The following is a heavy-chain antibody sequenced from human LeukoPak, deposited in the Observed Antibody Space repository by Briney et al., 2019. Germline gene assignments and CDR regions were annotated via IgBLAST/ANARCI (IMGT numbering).Heavy chain of an antibody. CDR3: ARGSSTMVRGVHDY. V-gene: IGHV1-18*01. CDR2: ISVYNANT. J-gene: IGHJ4*02. CDR1: GYTFTSYG. D-gene: IGHD3-10*01. Sequence: GAAVKVSCKASGYTFTSYGISWVRQAPGEGLEGMGWISVYNANTNYAQKLQGRVTMTTDTSTSTAYMELRSLRSDDTAVYYCARGSSTMVRGVHDYWGQGTLVTVSS.